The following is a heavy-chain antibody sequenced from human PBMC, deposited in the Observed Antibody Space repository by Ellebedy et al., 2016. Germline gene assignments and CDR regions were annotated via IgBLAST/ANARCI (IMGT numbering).Heavy chain of an antibody. CDR2: IKQDGSEK. D-gene: IGHD2-21*02. CDR1: GFTFRIYW. Sequence: GESLKISCAASGFTFRIYWLSWVRQAPGKGLGCVANIKQDGSEKSYVDSVKGRFTISRDNSKNTLYLQMNSLRAEDTAVYYCARGVLYCGGDCYTSSDYWGQGTLVTVSS. J-gene: IGHJ4*02. CDR3: ARGVLYCGGDCYTSSDY. V-gene: IGHV3-7*01.